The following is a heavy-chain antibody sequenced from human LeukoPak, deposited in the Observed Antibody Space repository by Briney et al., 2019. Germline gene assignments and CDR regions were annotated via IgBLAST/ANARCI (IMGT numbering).Heavy chain of an antibody. J-gene: IGHJ6*04. Sequence: SQTLSLTCTVSGGSISSGGYYWSWIRQHPGKGLEWIGYIYYSGSTYYNPPLKSRVTISVDTSKNQFSLKLSSVTAAGTAVYYCARDAMVRGVPLYYYGMDVWGKGTTVTVSS. CDR3: ARDAMVRGVPLYYYGMDV. CDR1: GGSISSGGYY. CDR2: IYYSGST. V-gene: IGHV4-31*03. D-gene: IGHD3-10*01.